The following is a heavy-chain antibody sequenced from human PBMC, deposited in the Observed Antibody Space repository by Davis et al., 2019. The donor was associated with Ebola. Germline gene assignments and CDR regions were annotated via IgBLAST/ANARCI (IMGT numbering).Heavy chain of an antibody. Sequence: GESLKISCAASGFTFSSYWMSWVRQAPGKGLEWVANIKQDGSEKYYVDSVKGRFTISRDNSKNTLYLQMSSLRAEDTAVYYCVKDEDPLPFDYWGQGTLVTVSS. CDR2: IKQDGSEK. V-gene: IGHV3-7*01. D-gene: IGHD2-15*01. CDR1: GFTFSSYW. CDR3: VKDEDPLPFDY. J-gene: IGHJ4*02.